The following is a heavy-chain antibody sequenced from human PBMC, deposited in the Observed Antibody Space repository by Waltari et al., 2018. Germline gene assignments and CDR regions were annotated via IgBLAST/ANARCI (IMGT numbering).Heavy chain of an antibody. V-gene: IGHV4-59*01. CDR2: IYYSGST. Sequence: QVQLQESGPGLVKPSETLSLTCTVSGGSISSYYRSWIRQPPGKGLEWIGYIYYSGSTNYNPSLKSRVTISVDTSKNQFSLKLSSVTAADTAVYYCARAQYQLLYDAFDIWGQGTMVTVSS. D-gene: IGHD2-2*02. CDR1: GGSISSYY. CDR3: ARAQYQLLYDAFDI. J-gene: IGHJ3*02.